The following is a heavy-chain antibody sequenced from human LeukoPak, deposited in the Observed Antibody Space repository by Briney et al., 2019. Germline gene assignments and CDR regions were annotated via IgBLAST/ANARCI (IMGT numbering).Heavy chain of an antibody. V-gene: IGHV1-18*01. Sequence: ASVKVSCKASGYTFTSYGISWVRQAPGQGLEWMGWISAYNGNTNYAQRLQGRVTMTTDTSTSTAYMELRSLRSDDTAVYYCARGRRYFDWLWDAFDIWGQGTMVTVSS. CDR3: ARGRRYFDWLWDAFDI. D-gene: IGHD3-9*01. J-gene: IGHJ3*02. CDR2: ISAYNGNT. CDR1: GYTFTSYG.